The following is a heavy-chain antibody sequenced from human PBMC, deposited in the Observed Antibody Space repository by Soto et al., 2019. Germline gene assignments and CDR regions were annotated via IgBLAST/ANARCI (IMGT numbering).Heavy chain of an antibody. J-gene: IGHJ6*02. Sequence: PGGSLRLSCAYSVFTFISYSMKWVRQAPGKGLEWVSSISSSSSYIYYADSVKGRFTISRDNAKNSLYLQMNSLRAEDTAVYYCAREGDYYDSSGYHLPYYYYYGMDVWGQGTTVTVSS. D-gene: IGHD3-22*01. CDR2: ISSSSSYI. CDR3: AREGDYYDSSGYHLPYYYYYGMDV. CDR1: VFTFISYS. V-gene: IGHV3-21*01.